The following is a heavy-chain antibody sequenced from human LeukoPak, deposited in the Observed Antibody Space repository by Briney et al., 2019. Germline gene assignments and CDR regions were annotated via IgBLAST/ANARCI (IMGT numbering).Heavy chain of an antibody. CDR2: IYHSGST. J-gene: IGHJ4*02. CDR3: ARDLRYYDILTGYYYFDY. D-gene: IGHD3-9*01. Sequence: LSETLSLTCTVSGYSISSGYHWGWIRQPPGKGLEWIGSIYHSGSTYYNPSLKSRVTISVDTSKNQFSLKLSSVTAADTAVYYCARDLRYYDILTGYYYFDYWGQGTLVTVSS. CDR1: GYSISSGYH. V-gene: IGHV4-38-2*02.